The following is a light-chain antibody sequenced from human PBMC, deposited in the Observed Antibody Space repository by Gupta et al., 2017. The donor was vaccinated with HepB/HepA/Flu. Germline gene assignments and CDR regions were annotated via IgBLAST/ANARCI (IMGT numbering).Light chain of an antibody. J-gene: IGKJ1*01. V-gene: IGKV1-39*01. CDR3: QQTYSTPLT. Sequence: DIQVTQSPSSLSASVGDRVTITCRTKPSVTRYLSWYQQKPGKAPQPLIHSASNLRSGVPSRFSGSGSGTDFTLTISSLQPEDFATYYCQQTYSTPLTFGQGTKVEIK. CDR1: PSVTRY. CDR2: SAS.